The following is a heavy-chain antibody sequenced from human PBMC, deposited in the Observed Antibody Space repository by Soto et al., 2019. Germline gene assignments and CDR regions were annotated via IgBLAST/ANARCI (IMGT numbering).Heavy chain of an antibody. V-gene: IGHV1-2*04. CDR1: GYTFTGYY. CDR3: ATGGALMTTYPQRTTWFDY. Sequence: ASVKVSCKASGYTFTGYYMHWVRQAPGQGLEWMGWINPNSGGTNYAQKFQGWVTMTRDTSISTAYMELSRLRSDDTAVYYCATGGALMTTYPQRTTWFDYWGQGTLVTVSS. D-gene: IGHD4-4*01. J-gene: IGHJ4*02. CDR2: INPNSGGT.